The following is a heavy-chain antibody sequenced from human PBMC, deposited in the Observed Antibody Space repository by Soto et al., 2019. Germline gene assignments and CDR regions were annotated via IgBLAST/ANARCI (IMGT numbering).Heavy chain of an antibody. D-gene: IGHD5-12*01. CDR3: ARQGLRGSSADYYYYYMDV. J-gene: IGHJ6*03. Sequence: PGGSLRLSCAASGFTVSSNYMSWVRQAPGKGLEWVSVIYSGGSTYYADSVKGRFTISRDNSKNTLYLQMNSLRAEDTAVYYCARQGLRGSSADYYYYYMDVWGKGTTVTLSS. CDR2: IYSGGST. CDR1: GFTVSSNY. V-gene: IGHV3-66*04.